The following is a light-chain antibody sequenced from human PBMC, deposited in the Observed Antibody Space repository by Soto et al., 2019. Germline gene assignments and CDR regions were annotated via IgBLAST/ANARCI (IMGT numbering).Light chain of an antibody. CDR1: QSVNRN. J-gene: IGKJ2*01. V-gene: IGKV3-15*01. Sequence: EIVMTQSPATLSVSPGERATLSCRASQSVNRNLVWYQRKPGQAPRLLIYDASTRATGIPSRFSGSGSGTEFTLTISSLQSEDFAVYYCQQYDNWPPYTFGQGTKLEIK. CDR2: DAS. CDR3: QQYDNWPPYT.